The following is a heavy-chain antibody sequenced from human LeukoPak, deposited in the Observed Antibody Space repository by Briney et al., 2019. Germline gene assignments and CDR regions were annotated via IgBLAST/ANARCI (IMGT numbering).Heavy chain of an antibody. D-gene: IGHD6-19*01. CDR3: AKDFSIAVAGTGFDY. Sequence: GGSLRLSCAASGFTFSSYGMHWVRQAPGKGLEWVAVISYDGSNKYYADSVKGRFTISRGNSKNTLYLQMNSLRAEDTAVYYCAKDFSIAVAGTGFDYWGQGTLVTVSS. CDR2: ISYDGSNK. CDR1: GFTFSSYG. V-gene: IGHV3-30*18. J-gene: IGHJ4*02.